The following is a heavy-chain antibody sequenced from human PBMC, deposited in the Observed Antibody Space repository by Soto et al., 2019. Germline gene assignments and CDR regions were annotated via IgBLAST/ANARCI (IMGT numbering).Heavy chain of an antibody. Sequence: PSETLSLTCTVSGGSISSYYWSWIRQPPGKGLEWIGYNYYSGSTNYNPSLKSRVTISVDTSKNQFSLKLSSVTAADTAVYYCARAPPGGYYDILTGPGSMDVWGKGTTVTVSS. V-gene: IGHV4-59*01. CDR2: NYYSGST. CDR3: ARAPPGGYYDILTGPGSMDV. CDR1: GGSISSYY. D-gene: IGHD3-9*01. J-gene: IGHJ6*03.